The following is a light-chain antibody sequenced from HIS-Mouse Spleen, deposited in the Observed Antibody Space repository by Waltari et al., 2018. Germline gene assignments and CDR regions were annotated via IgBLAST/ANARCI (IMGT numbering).Light chain of an antibody. CDR1: ALPKQY. CDR2: KDS. CDR3: QSADSSGTIWV. Sequence: SYELTQPPSVSVSPGQTARITCPGNALPKQYAYWYQQKPGQAPVLVIYKDSERPSGIPERFSGSSSGTTVTLTISGVQAEDEADYYCQSADSSGTIWVFGGGTKLTVL. J-gene: IGLJ3*02. V-gene: IGLV3-25*03.